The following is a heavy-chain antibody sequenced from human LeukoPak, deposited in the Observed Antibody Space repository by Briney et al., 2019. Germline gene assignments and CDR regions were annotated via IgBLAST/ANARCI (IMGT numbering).Heavy chain of an antibody. CDR1: GGSISSSNYC. V-gene: IGHV4-30-2*01. Sequence: SETLSLTCTVSGGSISSSNYCWSWIRQPPGKGLEWVAHIYHNGNTYSNPSLKSRVTMSLGGSENEFSLELSYVTAADTAVYYCASQKGTLFDYWGRGTLVTVSS. J-gene: IGHJ4*02. CDR2: IYHNGNT. CDR3: ASQKGTLFDY. D-gene: IGHD3-10*01.